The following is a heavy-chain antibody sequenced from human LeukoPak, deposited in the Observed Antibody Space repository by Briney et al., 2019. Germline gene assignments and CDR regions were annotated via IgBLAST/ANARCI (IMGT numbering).Heavy chain of an antibody. CDR1: GGSMSSYY. D-gene: IGHD6-6*01. CDR2: INQSGST. V-gene: IGHV4-34*01. CDR3: ARGVAARPFYFYYYMDV. Sequence: SETLSLTCTVAGGSMSSYYWGWIRQPPGKGLEWIGEINQSGSTNYNPSLKSRVTISIDTSKNQFSLKVSSVTAADTAVYYCARGVAARPFYFYYYMDVWDTGTTVTFSS. J-gene: IGHJ6*03.